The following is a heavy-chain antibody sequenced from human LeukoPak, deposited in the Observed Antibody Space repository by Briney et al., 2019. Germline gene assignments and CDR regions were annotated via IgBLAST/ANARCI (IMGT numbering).Heavy chain of an antibody. V-gene: IGHV3-7*03. Sequence: GGSLRLSCAASGFIFSDYWMGWVRQAPGKGLDWVANMKLDGSEEYYLDSVKGRFIISRDNANNSLSLQMSSLRTEDTAVYYCARDYCSGESCYDHWGQGTLVTVSS. CDR2: MKLDGSEE. CDR1: GFIFSDYW. D-gene: IGHD2-15*01. J-gene: IGHJ4*02. CDR3: ARDYCSGESCYDH.